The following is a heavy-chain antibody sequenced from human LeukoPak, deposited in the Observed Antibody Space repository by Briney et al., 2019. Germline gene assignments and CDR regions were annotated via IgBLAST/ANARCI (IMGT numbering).Heavy chain of an antibody. J-gene: IGHJ4*02. CDR3: AKDLSMVARGGFDY. V-gene: IGHV3-30*18. D-gene: IGHD2/OR15-2a*01. Sequence: GGSLRLSCAASGFTFSSYGMHWVRQAPGKGLEWVAVISYDGSNRYYADSVKGRFTISRDNSKNTLYLQMNSLRAEDTAVYYCAKDLSMVARGGFDYWGQGTLVTVSS. CDR2: ISYDGSNR. CDR1: GFTFSSYG.